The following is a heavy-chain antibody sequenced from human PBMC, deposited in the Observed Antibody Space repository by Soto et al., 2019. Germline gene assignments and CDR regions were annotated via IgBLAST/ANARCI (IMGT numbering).Heavy chain of an antibody. J-gene: IGHJ3*02. V-gene: IGHV1-3*01. CDR2: INAGNGNT. CDR1: GYTFTSYA. Sequence: ASVKVSCKASGYTFTSYAMHWVRQAPGQRLEWMGWINAGNGNTKYSQKFQGRVTITRDTSASTAYMELSSLRSEDTAVYYCARDGSGGYSYDTDAFDIWGQGTMVT. D-gene: IGHD5-18*01. CDR3: ARDGSGGYSYDTDAFDI.